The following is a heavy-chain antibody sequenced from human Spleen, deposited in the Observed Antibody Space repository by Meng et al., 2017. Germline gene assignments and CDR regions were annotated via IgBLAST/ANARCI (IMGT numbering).Heavy chain of an antibody. CDR1: GYSFTSYG. CDR3: ARKAGNCISTTCYSLDY. Sequence: ASVKVSCKASGYSFTSYGISWVRQAPGQGLAWMGWISANNGNTNYAQKFQDRVTITSDESTSTVYMELTTLTSEDTAVYFCARKAGNCISTTCYSLDYWGQGTLVTVSS. J-gene: IGHJ4*02. D-gene: IGHD2-2*01. CDR2: ISANNGNT. V-gene: IGHV1-18*01.